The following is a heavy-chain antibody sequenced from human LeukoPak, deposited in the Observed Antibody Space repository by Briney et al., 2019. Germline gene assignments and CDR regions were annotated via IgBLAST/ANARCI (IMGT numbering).Heavy chain of an antibody. J-gene: IGHJ4*02. CDR3: ARATRSGYDY. D-gene: IGHD5-12*01. V-gene: IGHV3-48*04. CDR1: GFTFRIYG. Sequence: GGSLRLSCAASGFTFRIYGMNWVRQAPGKGPEWVSYIAHDSTTIYYADSVRGRFTMSRDNARNSLFLQMNSLRPEDTAMYYCARATRSGYDYWGPGTLVTVSS. CDR2: IAHDSTTI.